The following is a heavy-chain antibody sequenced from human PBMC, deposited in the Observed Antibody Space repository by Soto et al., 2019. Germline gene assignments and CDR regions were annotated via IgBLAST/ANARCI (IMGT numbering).Heavy chain of an antibody. J-gene: IGHJ6*03. CDR2: IYYSGST. D-gene: IGHD4-17*01. CDR3: ARVLAGDYADYYYYYMDV. CDR1: GGSISSGGYY. Sequence: PSETLSLTCTVSGGSISSGGYYWSWIRQHPGKGLEWIGYIYYSGSTYYNPSLKSRVTISVDTSKNQFSLKLSSVTAADTAVYYCARVLAGDYADYYYYYMDVWGKGTTVTVSS. V-gene: IGHV4-31*03.